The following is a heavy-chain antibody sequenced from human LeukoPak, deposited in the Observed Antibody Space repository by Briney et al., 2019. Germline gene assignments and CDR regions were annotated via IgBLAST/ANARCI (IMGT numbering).Heavy chain of an antibody. CDR3: AKDNAPGSWHTPIDF. CDR1: GFTFRTYA. D-gene: IGHD6-13*01. Sequence: GGSLRLSCAASGFTFRTYAMSWVRQAPGKGLEWVSGISDSGDGTYYAESVKGRFTISRDNSKNTVFLQMNSLRADDTAKYYCAKDNAPGSWHTPIDFWGQGTLVSVSS. CDR2: ISDSGDGT. V-gene: IGHV3-23*01. J-gene: IGHJ4*02.